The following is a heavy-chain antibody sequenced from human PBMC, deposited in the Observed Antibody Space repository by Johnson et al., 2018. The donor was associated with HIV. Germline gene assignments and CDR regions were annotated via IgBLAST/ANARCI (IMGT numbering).Heavy chain of an antibody. J-gene: IGHJ3*02. Sequence: VQLVESGGGLVQPGRSLRLSCTSSGFTFGDYAMNWVRQAPGKGLEWVGFIRSKAFGGTPDYAASVKGRFTISRDDSKSFVYLQMNSLKSDDTAVNYCTRGYSSSWFGTEAFDIWGHGTMVTVSS. V-gene: IGHV3-49*04. CDR3: TRGYSSSWFGTEAFDI. CDR1: GFTFGDYA. D-gene: IGHD6-13*01. CDR2: IRSKAFGGTP.